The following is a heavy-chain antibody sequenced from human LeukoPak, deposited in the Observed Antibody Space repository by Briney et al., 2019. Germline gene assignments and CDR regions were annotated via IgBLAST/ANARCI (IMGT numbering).Heavy chain of an antibody. V-gene: IGHV3-30*18. CDR2: ISYDGSNK. J-gene: IGHJ4*02. CDR1: GFTFSSYG. Sequence: GRSLRLSCAASGFTFSSYGMHWVRQAPGKGLEWVTLISYDGSNKYYADSLKGRFTISRDNSKNTLYLQMNSLRAEDTAVYYCAKGDRAAGYFDYWGQGTLVTVSS. D-gene: IGHD6-13*01. CDR3: AKGDRAAGYFDY.